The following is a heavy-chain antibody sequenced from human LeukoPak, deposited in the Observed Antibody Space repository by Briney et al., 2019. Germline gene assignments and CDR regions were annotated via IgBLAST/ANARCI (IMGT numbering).Heavy chain of an antibody. Sequence: GSVKVSCKASGYTFTSYGISWVRQAPGQGLEWMGWIGAYNGNTNYAQKLQGGVTMTTDTSTSTAYMELRSLRSDDTAVYYCARERARTPYFDYWGQGTLVTVSS. D-gene: IGHD6-6*01. CDR1: GYTFTSYG. V-gene: IGHV1-18*01. J-gene: IGHJ4*02. CDR2: IGAYNGNT. CDR3: ARERARTPYFDY.